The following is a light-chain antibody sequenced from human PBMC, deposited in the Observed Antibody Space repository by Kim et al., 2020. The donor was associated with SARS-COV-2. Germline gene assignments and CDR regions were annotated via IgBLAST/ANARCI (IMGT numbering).Light chain of an antibody. CDR2: GKN. CDR3: NSRDSSGNHYV. V-gene: IGLV3-19*01. Sequence: WGQTVRIACKGDSLRLYYASWYQQKPGQAPVLVIYGKNNRPSGIPDRFSGSSSGNTASLTITGAQAEDEADYYCNSRDSSGNHYVFGTGTKVTVL. CDR1: SLRLYY. J-gene: IGLJ1*01.